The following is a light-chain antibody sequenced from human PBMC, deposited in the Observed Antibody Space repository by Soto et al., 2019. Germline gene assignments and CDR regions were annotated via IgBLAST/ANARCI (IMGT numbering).Light chain of an antibody. Sequence: EIVLTQSPGTLSLSPGERATLSCRSSQSVSSSYLAWYQQKPGQAPRLLIYGASSRATGIPDRFSGSGSGTDFTLTISSLQPEDFATYYCQQSYSTPRTFGQGTRLET. CDR1: QSVSSSY. CDR2: GAS. V-gene: IGKV3-20*01. CDR3: QQSYSTPRT. J-gene: IGKJ5*01.